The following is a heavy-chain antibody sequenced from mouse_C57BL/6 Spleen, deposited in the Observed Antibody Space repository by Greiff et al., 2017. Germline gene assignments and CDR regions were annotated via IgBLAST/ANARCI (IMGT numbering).Heavy chain of an antibody. Sequence: VQLQQPGAELVMPGASVKLSCKASGYTFTSYWMHWVKQRPGQGLEWIGEIDPSDSFTNYNQKFKGKSTLTVDKSSSTAYMQLSSLTSEDSAVYYCARGGNYYGSSSVDYWGQGTTLTVSS. CDR2: IDPSDSFT. CDR1: GYTFTSYW. CDR3: ARGGNYYGSSSVDY. D-gene: IGHD1-1*01. J-gene: IGHJ2*01. V-gene: IGHV1-69*01.